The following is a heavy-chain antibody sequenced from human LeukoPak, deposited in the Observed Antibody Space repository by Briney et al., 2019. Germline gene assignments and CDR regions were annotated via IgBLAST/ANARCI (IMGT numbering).Heavy chain of an antibody. J-gene: IGHJ5*02. CDR3: ARMYSSSWYKANWFDP. CDR1: GYTFTSYA. Sequence: GASVKVSCKASGYTFTSYAMHWVRQAPGQRLEWMGWISAGNGNTKYSQKFQGRVTITRDTSASTAYMELSSLRSEDTAVYYCARMYSSSWYKANWFDPWGQGTLVTVSS. V-gene: IGHV1-3*01. CDR2: ISAGNGNT. D-gene: IGHD6-13*01.